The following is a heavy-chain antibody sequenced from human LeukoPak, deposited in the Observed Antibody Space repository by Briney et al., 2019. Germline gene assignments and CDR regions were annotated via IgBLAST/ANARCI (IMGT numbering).Heavy chain of an antibody. CDR2: IYYSGST. Sequence: SETLSLTCTVSGGSTSSYYWSWIRQPPGKGLEWIGYIYYSGSTNYNPSLKSRVTISVDTSKNQFSLKLSSVTAADTAVYYCARDHEGPRQQQLAGQPFDYWGQGTLVTVSS. J-gene: IGHJ4*02. D-gene: IGHD6-13*01. CDR3: ARDHEGPRQQQLAGQPFDY. CDR1: GGSTSSYY. V-gene: IGHV4-59*01.